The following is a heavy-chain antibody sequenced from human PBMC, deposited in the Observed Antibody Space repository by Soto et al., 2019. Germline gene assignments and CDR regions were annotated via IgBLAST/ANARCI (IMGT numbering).Heavy chain of an antibody. J-gene: IGHJ4*02. CDR2: ISSSSSYI. V-gene: IGHV3-21*01. D-gene: IGHD5-12*01. CDR3: ARDRGYSGYDHSSDY. CDR1: GFPFSDYV. Sequence: EVLLVESGGGLVKPGGSLRLSCEASGFPFSDYVINWVRQAPGKGLEWISSISSSSSYIDYADSVKGRFTISRDNAKNSLYLQMNSLRAEDTAMYYSARDRGYSGYDHSSDYWGQGTLVTVSS.